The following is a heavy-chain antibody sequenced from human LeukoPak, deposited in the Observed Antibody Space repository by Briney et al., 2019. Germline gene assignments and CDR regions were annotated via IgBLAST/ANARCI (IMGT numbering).Heavy chain of an antibody. D-gene: IGHD2-2*01. CDR3: AKDTSSTVDYFGY. J-gene: IGHJ4*02. V-gene: IGHV3-23*01. CDR2: ISGSGGST. CDR1: GFTFSDYY. Sequence: GGSLRLSCAASGFTFSDYYMSWIRQAPGKGLEWVSAISGSGGSTYYADSVKGRFTISRDNSKNTLYLQMNSLRAEDTAVYYCAKDTSSTVDYFGYWGQGTLVTVSS.